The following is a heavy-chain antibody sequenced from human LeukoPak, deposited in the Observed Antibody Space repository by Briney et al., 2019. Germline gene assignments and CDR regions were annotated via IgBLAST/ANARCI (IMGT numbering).Heavy chain of an antibody. CDR1: GFTFSSYA. CDR2: ISSNGGST. J-gene: IGHJ3*02. D-gene: IGHD5-24*01. V-gene: IGHV3-64*01. CDR3: ARGEGDGYNQPDAFDI. Sequence: GGSLRLSCAASGFTFSSYAMHWVRQAPGKGLEYVSAISSNGGSTYYANSVKGRFTISRDNSKNTLYLQMGSLRAEDMAVYYCARGEGDGYNQPDAFDIWGQGTMVTVSS.